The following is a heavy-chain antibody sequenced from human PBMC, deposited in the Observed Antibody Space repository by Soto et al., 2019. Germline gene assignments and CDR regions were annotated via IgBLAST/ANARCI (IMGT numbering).Heavy chain of an antibody. J-gene: IGHJ5*02. CDR3: ARDGGMGENWFDP. Sequence: QVQLVQSGAEVKKPGSSVKVSCKASGGTFSSYAISWVRQAPGQGLEWMGGIIPIFGTANYAQKFQGRVTIAGDDSTSTAYMEVSSVRSEDTAVYYCARDGGMGENWFDPWGQGTLVTVSS. V-gene: IGHV1-69*12. CDR1: GGTFSSYA. CDR2: IIPIFGTA. D-gene: IGHD2-15*01.